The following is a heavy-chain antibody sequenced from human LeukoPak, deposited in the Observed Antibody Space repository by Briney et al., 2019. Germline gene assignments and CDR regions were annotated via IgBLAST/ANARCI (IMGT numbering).Heavy chain of an antibody. CDR1: GFTFSSYW. V-gene: IGHV3-20*04. CDR2: INWNGGST. J-gene: IGHJ4*02. D-gene: IGHD3-22*01. CDR3: ARDNRYYDSSGLDY. Sequence: GGSLRLFCAASGFTFSSYWMTWVRQAPGKGLEWVSGINWNGGSTGYADSVKGRFTISRDNAKNSLYLQMNSLRAEDTALYYCARDNRYYDSSGLDYWGQGTLVTVSS.